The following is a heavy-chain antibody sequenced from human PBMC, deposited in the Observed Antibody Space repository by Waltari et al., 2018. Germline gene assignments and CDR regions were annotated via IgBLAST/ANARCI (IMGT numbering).Heavy chain of an antibody. CDR3: ARVPXVDFXXXXXXXGXXV. CDR2: INGDGTDS. V-gene: IGHV3-74*03. J-gene: IGHJ6*02. D-gene: IGHD5-12*01. Sequence: EVLLEESGGGLVQPGESLRLSCAASGFTFGNFWMNWVRPGPGKGLVWVGRINGDGTDSTYADFLNGRFSISRDNAKNRLYLHIDSLRXEDTAVYYCARVPXVDFXXXXXXXGXXVWGQGTTVTV. CDR1: GFTFGNFW.